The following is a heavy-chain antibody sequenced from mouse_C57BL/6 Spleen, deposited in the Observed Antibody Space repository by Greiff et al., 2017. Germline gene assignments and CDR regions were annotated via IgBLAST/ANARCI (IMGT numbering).Heavy chain of an antibody. CDR1: GYAFSSSW. CDR3: ARRTGTYFDY. Sequence: VQLQQSGPKLVKPGASVKISCKASGYAFSSSWMNWVKQRPGKGLEWIGRIYPGDGDTNYNGKFKGKATLTADKSSSTAYMQLSSLTSEDSAVYCGARRTGTYFDYWGQGTTVTVSS. V-gene: IGHV1-82*01. J-gene: IGHJ2*01. CDR2: IYPGDGDT. D-gene: IGHD4-1*01.